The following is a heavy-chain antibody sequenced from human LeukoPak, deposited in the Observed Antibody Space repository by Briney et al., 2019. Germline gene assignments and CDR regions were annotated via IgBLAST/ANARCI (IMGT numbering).Heavy chain of an antibody. Sequence: KPSETLSLTCAVYGGSFSGYYWSWIRQPPGKGLEWIGEINHSGSTNYNPSLKSRVTISVDTSKNQFSLKLSSVTAADTAVYYCARGPTNYDYVWGSYRRDSNFDYWGQGNLVTVSS. D-gene: IGHD3-16*02. V-gene: IGHV4-34*01. J-gene: IGHJ4*02. CDR1: GGSFSGYY. CDR3: ARGPTNYDYVWGSYRRDSNFDY. CDR2: INHSGST.